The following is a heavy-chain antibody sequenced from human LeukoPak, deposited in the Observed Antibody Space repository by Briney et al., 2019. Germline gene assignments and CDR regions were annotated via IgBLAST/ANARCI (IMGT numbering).Heavy chain of an antibody. Sequence: SETLSLTCTVSGGSLSTRNYYWDWIRQPPGKGLEWIGTVFYTGSTSYNSSLRSRVTMSVDTSTNQFSLKLSSVTAADTAVYYCARGNPIVVVVAATPYYFDYWGQGTLVTVSS. D-gene: IGHD2-15*01. J-gene: IGHJ4*02. CDR3: ARGNPIVVVVAATPYYFDY. V-gene: IGHV4-39*01. CDR2: VFYTGST. CDR1: GGSLSTRNYY.